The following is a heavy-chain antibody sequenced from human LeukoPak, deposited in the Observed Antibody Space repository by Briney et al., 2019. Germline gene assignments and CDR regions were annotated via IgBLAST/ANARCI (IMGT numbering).Heavy chain of an antibody. CDR1: GFIFSMYW. V-gene: IGHV3-74*01. CDR3: ARRSGIAVAGAFDY. D-gene: IGHD6-19*01. CDR2: INHDGSTT. Sequence: GGSLRLSCAASGFIFSMYWMHWVRQAPGKGLVWVSDINHDGSTTRYADSVKGWFTISRDNSKNTLYLQMNSLRAEDTAVYYCARRSGIAVAGAFDYWGQGTLVTVSS. J-gene: IGHJ4*02.